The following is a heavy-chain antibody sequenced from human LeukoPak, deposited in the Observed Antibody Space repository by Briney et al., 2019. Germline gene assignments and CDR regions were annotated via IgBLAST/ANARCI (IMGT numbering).Heavy chain of an antibody. CDR1: GYTFTGYY. D-gene: IGHD3-9*01. V-gene: IGHV1-2*02. CDR2: INPNSGGT. J-gene: IGHJ4*02. Sequence: ASVKVSCKASGYTFTGYYMHWVRQAPGQGLEWMGWINPNSGGTNYAQKFQGRVTMTRDTSISTAYMELSRLRSDDTAVYYCAREGFTYYDILTGYYGPYFDYWGQGTLVTVSS. CDR3: AREGFTYYDILTGYYGPYFDY.